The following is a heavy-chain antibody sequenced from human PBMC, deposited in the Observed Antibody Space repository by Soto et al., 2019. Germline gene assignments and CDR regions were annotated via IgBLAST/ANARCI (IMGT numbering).Heavy chain of an antibody. J-gene: IGHJ4*02. CDR2: INHSGST. CDR3: ARVSRPIAAAGTGYYFDY. D-gene: IGHD6-13*01. Sequence: SETLSLTCAVYGGSFSGYYWSGIRQPPGKGLEWIGEINHSGSTNYNPSLKSRVTISVDTSKNQFSLKLSSVTAADTAVYYCARVSRPIAAAGTGYYFDYWGQGTLVIVSS. CDR1: GGSFSGYY. V-gene: IGHV4-34*01.